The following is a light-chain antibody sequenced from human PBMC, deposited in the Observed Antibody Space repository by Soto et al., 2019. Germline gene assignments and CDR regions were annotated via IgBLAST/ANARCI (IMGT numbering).Light chain of an antibody. J-gene: IGKJ1*01. CDR2: AAS. Sequence: AIQMTQSPSSLSASVGDRVTITCRASQAIRNDLGWYQQKPGKTPKLLIYAASTLQSGVPSRFSGSGSGTDFTLTISSLQPEDFETYYCLQDYNYPWTFGQGTKVEIK. CDR3: LQDYNYPWT. CDR1: QAIRND. V-gene: IGKV1-6*01.